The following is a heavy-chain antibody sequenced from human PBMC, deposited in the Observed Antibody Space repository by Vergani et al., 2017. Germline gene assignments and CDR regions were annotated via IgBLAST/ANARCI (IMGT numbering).Heavy chain of an antibody. J-gene: IGHJ6*02. CDR3: GRGPYSRSWYPPGMDV. D-gene: IGHD6-13*01. CDR1: GFTFSSYS. CDR2: ISSSSSTR. Sequence: EVQLVESGGGLVQPGGSLRLSCAASGFTFSSYSMNWVRQAPGKGLEWVSYISSSSSTRYYADSVKGRFTISRDNAKNSLYLQMNSLRAEDTAVYYCGRGPYSRSWYPPGMDVWGQGTTVTVSS. V-gene: IGHV3-48*04.